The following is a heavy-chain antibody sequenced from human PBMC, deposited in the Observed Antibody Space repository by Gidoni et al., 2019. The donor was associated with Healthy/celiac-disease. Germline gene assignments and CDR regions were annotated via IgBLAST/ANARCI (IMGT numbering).Heavy chain of an antibody. Sequence: QARLLQSGGEVKQGGPPGRVSCKASGYTSDPYASPWVRQAPGQGLGWIGWINIRSNNVDYAKSLQGRVTLTTDTSTNPAYMDLQSLRPDDTAVYYCARNPPDSEELYFYYMAVWGNGTAVTVSS. V-gene: IGHV1-18*01. D-gene: IGHD3-10*01. CDR1: GYTSDPYA. CDR2: INIRSNNV. CDR3: ARNPPDSEELYFYYMAV. J-gene: IGHJ6*03.